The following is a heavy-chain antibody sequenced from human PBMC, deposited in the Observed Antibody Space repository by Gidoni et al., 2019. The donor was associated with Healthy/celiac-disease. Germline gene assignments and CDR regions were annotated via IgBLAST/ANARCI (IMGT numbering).Heavy chain of an antibody. CDR3: AKDRFYSATLFDY. CDR2: ISWNSGSI. J-gene: IGHJ4*02. V-gene: IGHV3-9*01. CDR1: GFTFDDYA. Sequence: EVQLVESGGGLVQPGRSLRLSCAASGFTFDDYAMHWVRQAPGKGLEWVSGISWNSGSIGYADSVKGRFTISRDNAKNSLYLQMNSLRAEDTALYYCAKDRFYSATLFDYWGQGTLVTVSS. D-gene: IGHD4-4*01.